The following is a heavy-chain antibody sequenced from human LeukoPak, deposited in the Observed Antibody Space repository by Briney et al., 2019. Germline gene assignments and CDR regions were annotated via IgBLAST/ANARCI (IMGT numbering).Heavy chain of an antibody. V-gene: IGHV1-69*04. Sequence: SVKVSCKASGGTFSSCAISWVRQAPGQGLEWMGRIIPILGIANYAQKFQGRVTITADKSTSTAYMELSSLRSEDTAVYYCARDGLVGATFDYWGQGTLVTVSS. CDR1: GGTFSSCA. CDR2: IIPILGIA. J-gene: IGHJ4*02. D-gene: IGHD1-26*01. CDR3: ARDGLVGATFDY.